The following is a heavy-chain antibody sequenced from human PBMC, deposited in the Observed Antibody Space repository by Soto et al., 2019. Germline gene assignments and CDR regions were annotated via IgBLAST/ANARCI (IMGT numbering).Heavy chain of an antibody. V-gene: IGHV3-20*01. J-gene: IGHJ6*03. D-gene: IGHD2-2*01. CDR1: GFTFDDYG. Sequence: EVQLVESGGGVVRPGGSLRLSCAAAGFTFDDYGMSWVRQAPGKGLEWVSGINWNGGSTGYADSVKGRFTISRDNAKNSLYLQMNSLRAEDTALYHCAKISSTRNYYYYYVDVGGKGTTVTVSS. CDR3: AKISSTRNYYYYYVDV. CDR2: INWNGGST.